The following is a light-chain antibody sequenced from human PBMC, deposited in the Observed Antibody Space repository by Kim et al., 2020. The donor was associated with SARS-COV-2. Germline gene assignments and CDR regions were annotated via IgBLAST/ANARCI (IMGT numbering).Light chain of an antibody. J-gene: IGKJ1*01. CDR3: QQSYSIPWT. V-gene: IGKV1-39*01. Sequence: GDRVTITCRASQSITSYLNWYQQKPGKAPKLLIYAASSLQSGVPSRFSGSGSGTDFTLTISSLQPEDFATYYCQQSYSIPWTFGQGTKV. CDR1: QSITSY. CDR2: AAS.